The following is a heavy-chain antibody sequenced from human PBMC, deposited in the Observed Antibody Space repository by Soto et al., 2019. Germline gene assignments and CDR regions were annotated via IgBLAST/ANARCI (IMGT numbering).Heavy chain of an antibody. CDR3: AGGPPYYYDSSGPLYYFDY. CDR2: ISGSGGST. V-gene: IGHV3-23*01. CDR1: GFTFSSYA. D-gene: IGHD3-22*01. Sequence: GGSLRLSCAASGFTFSSYAMSWVRQAPGKGLEWVSAISGSGGSTYYADSVKGRFTISRDNSKNTLYLQMNSLRAEDTAVYYCAGGPPYYYDSSGPLYYFDYWGQGTLVTVSS. J-gene: IGHJ4*02.